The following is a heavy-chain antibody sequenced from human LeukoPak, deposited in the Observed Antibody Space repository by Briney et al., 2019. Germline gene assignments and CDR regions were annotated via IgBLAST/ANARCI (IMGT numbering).Heavy chain of an antibody. D-gene: IGHD6-13*01. V-gene: IGHV3-30*02. CDR2: IQYDGSNK. J-gene: IGHJ4*02. CDR1: GFTFSSYG. CDR3: AKDAYSSSWASFDY. Sequence: GGSLRLSCAASGFTFSSYGMHWVRQAPGKGLEWVAFIQYDGSNKYYADSVKGRFTISRDNSKNTLYLQMNSLRAEDTAVYYCAKDAYSSSWASFDYWGQGTLVTVSS.